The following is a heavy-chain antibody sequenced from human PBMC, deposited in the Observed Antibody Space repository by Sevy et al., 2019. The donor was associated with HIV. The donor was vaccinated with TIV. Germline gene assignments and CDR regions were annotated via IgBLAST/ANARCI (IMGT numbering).Heavy chain of an antibody. CDR2: IRYDGTTK. CDR3: AKGLGMVQGALLSEHL. V-gene: IGHV3-30*02. J-gene: IGHJ3*01. D-gene: IGHD3-10*01. Sequence: GGSLRLSCAASGFTFRSYGMHWVRQAPGKGLEWVAFIRYDGTTKYYADSVKGRFTISRDNSKNTLYLQMNSLRPEDTSVYYCAKGLGMVQGALLSEHLWGQGTMVTVSS. CDR1: GFTFRSYG.